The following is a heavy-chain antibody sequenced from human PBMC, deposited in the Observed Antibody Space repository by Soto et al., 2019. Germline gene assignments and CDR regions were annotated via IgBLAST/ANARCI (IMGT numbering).Heavy chain of an antibody. J-gene: IGHJ3*01. Sequence: GGSLRLSCAASGFTFSSYGMHWVRQAPGKGLEWVAVISYDGSNKYYADSVKGRFTISRDNSKNTLYLQMNSLRAEDTAVYYCARDQLYYNDISGRPLNAFDVWGQGTMVTVS. V-gene: IGHV3-30*03. CDR1: GFTFSSYG. D-gene: IGHD3-22*01. CDR2: ISYDGSNK. CDR3: ARDQLYYNDISGRPLNAFDV.